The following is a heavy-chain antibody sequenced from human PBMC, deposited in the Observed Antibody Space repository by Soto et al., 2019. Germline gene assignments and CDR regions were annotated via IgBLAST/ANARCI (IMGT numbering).Heavy chain of an antibody. CDR1: GFTFSSYW. D-gene: IGHD3-9*01. V-gene: IGHV3-7*03. CDR2: IKQDGSEK. Sequence: GGSLRLSCAASGFTFSSYWMSWVRQAPGKGLEWVANIKQDGSEKYYVDSVKGRFTISRDNAKNSLYLQMNSLRAEDTAVYYCARGNYDILTGYYNYYYVDVWGKGTTVTVSS. J-gene: IGHJ6*03. CDR3: ARGNYDILTGYYNYYYVDV.